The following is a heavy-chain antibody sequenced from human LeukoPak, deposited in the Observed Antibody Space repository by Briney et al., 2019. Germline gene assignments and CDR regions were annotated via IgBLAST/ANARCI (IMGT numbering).Heavy chain of an antibody. CDR1: GFTFSSYG. J-gene: IGHJ6*02. V-gene: IGHV3-30*18. CDR3: AKDRRSGYCSGTSCYHYYYGMDV. CDR2: ISYDGSNK. D-gene: IGHD2-2*01. Sequence: GRSLRLSCAASGFTFSSYGMHWVRQAPGNGLEWVAVISYDGSNKYYADSVKGRFTISRDNSKNTLYLQMNSLRAEDTAVYYCAKDRRSGYCSGTSCYHYYYGMDVWGQGTTVTVSS.